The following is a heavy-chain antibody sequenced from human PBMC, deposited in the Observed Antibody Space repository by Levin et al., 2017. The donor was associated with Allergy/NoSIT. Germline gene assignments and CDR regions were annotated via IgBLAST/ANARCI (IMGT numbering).Heavy chain of an antibody. J-gene: IGHJ4*02. V-gene: IGHV4-30-2*01. D-gene: IGHD3-10*01. Sequence: SCAVSGGSISSGGYSWSWIRQPPGKGLEWIGYIYHSGSTYYNPSLKSRVTISVDRSKNQFSLKLSSVTAADTAVYYCARGITMVRGVISYFDYWGQGTLVTVSS. CDR3: ARGITMVRGVISYFDY. CDR2: IYHSGST. CDR1: GGSISSGGYS.